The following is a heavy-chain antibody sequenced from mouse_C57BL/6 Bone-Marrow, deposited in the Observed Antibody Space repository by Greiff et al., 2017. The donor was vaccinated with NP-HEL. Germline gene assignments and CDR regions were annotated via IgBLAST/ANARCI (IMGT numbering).Heavy chain of an antibody. J-gene: IGHJ2*01. V-gene: IGHV6-3*01. CDR2: IRLKSDNYAT. Sequence: EVQGVESGGGLVQPGGSMKLSCVASGFTFSNYWMNWVRQSPEKGLEWVAQIRLKSDNYATHYAESVKGRFTISRDDSKSSVYLQMNNLRAEDTGIYYCTGGGPQVDYWGQGTTLTVSS. CDR3: TGGGPQVDY. D-gene: IGHD3-3*01. CDR1: GFTFSNYW.